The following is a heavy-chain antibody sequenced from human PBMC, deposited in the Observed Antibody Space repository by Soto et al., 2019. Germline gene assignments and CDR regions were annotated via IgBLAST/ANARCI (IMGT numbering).Heavy chain of an antibody. CDR2: IIPIFGTA. CDR1: GGTFSSYA. Sequence: QVQLVQSGAEVKKPGSSVKVSCKASGGTFSSYAISWVRQAPGQGLEWMGGIIPIFGTANYAQKFQGRVTITADESTSTAYMELSSLRSEDTAVYYCASARVGATIPYYYYYGMDVWGQGTTVTVSS. V-gene: IGHV1-69*01. CDR3: ASARVGATIPYYYYYGMDV. D-gene: IGHD1-26*01. J-gene: IGHJ6*02.